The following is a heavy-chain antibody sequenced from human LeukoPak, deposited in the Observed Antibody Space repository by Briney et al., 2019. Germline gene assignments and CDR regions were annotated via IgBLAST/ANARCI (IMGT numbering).Heavy chain of an antibody. V-gene: IGHV3-23*01. J-gene: IGHJ4*02. D-gene: IGHD5-18*01. Sequence: GGSLRLSCAASGFTFSSYAMSWVRQAPGKGLEWVSAVSGSGGNTHDADSVGGWFTISRDNSKNTLYLQMNSLRAEDTAVYYCAKTLGYNYGYVENWGQGTLVTVSS. CDR2: VSGSGGNT. CDR1: GFTFSSYA. CDR3: AKTLGYNYGYVEN.